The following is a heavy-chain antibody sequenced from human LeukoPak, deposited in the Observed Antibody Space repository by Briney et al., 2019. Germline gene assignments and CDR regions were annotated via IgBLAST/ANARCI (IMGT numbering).Heavy chain of an antibody. V-gene: IGHV4-34*01. Sequence: SETLSLTCAVSGGSFSGYYWSWVRQAPGKGLEWIGEINHSGSTNYNPSLKRGGTISVDTSKNQFSLKLSSVTAADTAVYFCARGPPTDYYDSSGFYYVFDYWGQGTLVTVSS. CDR2: INHSGST. CDR1: GGSFSGYY. D-gene: IGHD3-22*01. J-gene: IGHJ4*02. CDR3: ARGPPTDYYDSSGFYYVFDY.